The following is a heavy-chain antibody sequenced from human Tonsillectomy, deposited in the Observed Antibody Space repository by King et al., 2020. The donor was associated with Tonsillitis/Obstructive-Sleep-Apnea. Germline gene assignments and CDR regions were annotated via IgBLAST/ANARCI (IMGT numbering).Heavy chain of an antibody. D-gene: IGHD3-3*01. CDR3: TRAVNGLGVVIPDY. J-gene: IGHJ4*02. CDR1: GFTFGDYA. CDR2: IRSKAYGGTT. V-gene: IGHV3-49*04. Sequence: VQLVESGGGLVQPGRSLRLSCTASGFTFGDYAMSWVRQAPGKGLEWVGFIRSKAYGGTTEYAASVKGRFTISRDDSKSIAYLQMNSLKTEDTAVYYCTRAVNGLGVVIPDYWGQGTLVTVSS.